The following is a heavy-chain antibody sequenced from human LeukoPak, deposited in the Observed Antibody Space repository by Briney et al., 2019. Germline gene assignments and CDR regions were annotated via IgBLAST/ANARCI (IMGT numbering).Heavy chain of an antibody. CDR3: AKGARSSTSCSFDY. J-gene: IGHJ4*02. CDR2: ISASGGST. D-gene: IGHD2-2*01. CDR1: GLTFSSYA. V-gene: IGHV3-23*01. Sequence: PGGSLRLSCAASGLTFSSYAMSWVRQAPGKGLEWVSVISASGGSTYYADSVKGRFTISRDNSKNTLYLQMNSLRAEDTAVYYCAKGARSSTSCSFDYWGQGTLVTVSS.